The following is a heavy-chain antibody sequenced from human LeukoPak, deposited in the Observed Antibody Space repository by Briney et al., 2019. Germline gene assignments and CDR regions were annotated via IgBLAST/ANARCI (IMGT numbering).Heavy chain of an antibody. CDR1: GGSFSGYY. CDR3: ARGYCSGGSCYSRSNWFDP. J-gene: IGHJ5*02. CDR2: INHSGST. Sequence: SETLSLTCAVYGGSFSGYYWSWIRQPPGKGLEWIGEINHSGSTNYNPSLKSRVTISVDTSKNQFSLKLSSVTAADTAVYYCARGYCSGGSCYSRSNWFDPWGQGTLVTVSS. V-gene: IGHV4-34*01. D-gene: IGHD2-15*01.